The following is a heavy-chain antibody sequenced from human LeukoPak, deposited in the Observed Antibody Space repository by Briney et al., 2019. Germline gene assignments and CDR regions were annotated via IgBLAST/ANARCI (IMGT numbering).Heavy chain of an antibody. J-gene: IGHJ4*02. Sequence: GGSLRLSCAASGFTFSSYSMNWVRQAPGKGLEWASSISSSSSYIYYADSVKGRFTISRDNAKNSLYLQMNSLRAEDTAVYYCARDRSDRLAVAGTSAFDYWCQGTLVTVSS. CDR2: ISSSSSYI. CDR3: ARDRSDRLAVAGTSAFDY. D-gene: IGHD6-19*01. CDR1: GFTFSSYS. V-gene: IGHV3-21*01.